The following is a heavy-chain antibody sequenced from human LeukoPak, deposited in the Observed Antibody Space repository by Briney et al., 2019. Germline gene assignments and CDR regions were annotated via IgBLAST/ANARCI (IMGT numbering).Heavy chain of an antibody. V-gene: IGHV1-3*01. J-gene: IGHJ4*02. CDR2: INAGNGNT. CDR3: ARGDWNYVYYFDY. CDR1: GYTFTSYG. D-gene: IGHD1-7*01. Sequence: GASVKVSCKASGYTFTSYGIHWVRQAPGQRLEWMGWINAGNGNTTFSQKFQGRITITRDTSASTAYMELSSLRSEDTAVYYCARGDWNYVYYFDYWGQGTLVTVSS.